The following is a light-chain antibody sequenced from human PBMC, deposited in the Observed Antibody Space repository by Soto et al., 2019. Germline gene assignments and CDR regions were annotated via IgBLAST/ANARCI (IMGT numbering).Light chain of an antibody. Sequence: SVLTQAPSVSAAPGQKVTISCSGSSSNIGHNYVCWYQQFPGTAPKLLIYDNNKRSSGIPDRFSASKSGTSATLGISGLQPGDEADYYCGTWDSKLSVGVFGGGTQLTVL. J-gene: IGLJ2*01. CDR2: DNN. V-gene: IGLV1-51*01. CDR3: GTWDSKLSVGV. CDR1: SSNIGHNY.